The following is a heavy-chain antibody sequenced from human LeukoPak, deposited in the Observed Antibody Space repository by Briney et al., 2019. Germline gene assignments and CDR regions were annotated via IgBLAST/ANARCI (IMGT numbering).Heavy chain of an antibody. CDR3: ASQVMDYDFWSGYYAHAFDI. CDR2: INHSGST. V-gene: IGHV4-34*01. CDR1: GGSFSGYY. J-gene: IGHJ3*02. Sequence: SETLSLTCAVYGGSFSGYYWSWIRQLPGKGLEWIGEINHSGSTNYNPSLKSRVTISVDTSKNQFSLKLSSVTAADTAVYYCASQVMDYDFWSGYYAHAFDIWGQGTMVTVSS. D-gene: IGHD3-3*01.